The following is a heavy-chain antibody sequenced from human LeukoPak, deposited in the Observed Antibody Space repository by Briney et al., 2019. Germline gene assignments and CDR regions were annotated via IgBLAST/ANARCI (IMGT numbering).Heavy chain of an antibody. CDR3: ASGRVTAVY. Sequence: GGSLRLSCAASGFTFSSSLMTWVRQAPGKRLEWVASVNQDGGEKNYVDSVKGRFTISRDNAKNSLYLQMNSLRTEDTAVYYCASGRVTAVYWGQGTLVTVSS. J-gene: IGHJ4*02. V-gene: IGHV3-7*03. CDR1: GFTFSSSL. D-gene: IGHD2-21*02. CDR2: VNQDGGEK.